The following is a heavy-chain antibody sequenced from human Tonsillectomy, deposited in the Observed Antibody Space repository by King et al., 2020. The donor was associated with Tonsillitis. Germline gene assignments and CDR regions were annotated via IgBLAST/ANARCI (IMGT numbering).Heavy chain of an antibody. CDR3: ARERRIAAAGTEYNWFDP. Sequence: VQLQESGPGLVKPSETLSSPCPVLGGPFSSYYWSWIGQPPGKGLDGIGYIYYSGSTNNNPSLKSRVTISVDTSKKSFSLRLGSVTAADTAVYYCARERRIAAAGTEYNWFDPWGQGTLVTVSS. CDR2: IYYSGST. D-gene: IGHD6-13*01. CDR1: GGPFSSYY. V-gene: IGHV4-59*01. J-gene: IGHJ5*02.